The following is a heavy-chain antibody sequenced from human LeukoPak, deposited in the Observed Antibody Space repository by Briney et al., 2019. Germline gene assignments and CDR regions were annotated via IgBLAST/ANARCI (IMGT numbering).Heavy chain of an antibody. V-gene: IGHV3-48*03. J-gene: IGHJ4*02. CDR1: GFTFSTYA. CDR3: AKGGWGTVLDY. D-gene: IGHD2/OR15-2a*01. Sequence: PGGSLRLSCTASGFTFSTYAMNWVRQAPGRGLEWISYISSSYSVFCEASVKGRFTISRETAENTVYLHMNSLSAEDTAVYYCAKGGWGTVLDYWGQGALVTFSS. CDR2: ISSSYSV.